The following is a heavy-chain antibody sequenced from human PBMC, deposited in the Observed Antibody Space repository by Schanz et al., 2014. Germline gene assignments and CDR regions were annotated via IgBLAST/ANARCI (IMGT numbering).Heavy chain of an antibody. J-gene: IGHJ2*01. V-gene: IGHV1-46*01. CDR1: GYTFVSYS. CDR2: INPSGGGT. D-gene: IGHD3-16*01. CDR3: VRVPSRDVSFDL. Sequence: QVQLVQSGGEMKKPGASVKVSCKASGYTFVSYSMHWVRQAPGQGLEWMGIINPSGGGTSYALRFQDRVTVTRDTSRSTVYMELRSLRSDDTAHYYCVRVPSRDVSFDLWGRGTLVTVSS.